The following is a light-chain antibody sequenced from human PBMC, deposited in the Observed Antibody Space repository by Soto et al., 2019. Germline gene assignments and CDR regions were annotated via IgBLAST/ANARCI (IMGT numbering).Light chain of an antibody. CDR1: SSNIGSNT. J-gene: IGLJ2*01. CDR2: SNN. V-gene: IGLV1-44*01. Sequence: QPVLTQPPSASGNPGQRVTISCSGSSSNIGSNTVNWYQQLPGTAPTLLIYSNNQRPSGVPDRFSGSKSGTSASLAISGLQSEDEADYYCAAWDDSLNGPVVFGGGTKLTVL. CDR3: AAWDDSLNGPVV.